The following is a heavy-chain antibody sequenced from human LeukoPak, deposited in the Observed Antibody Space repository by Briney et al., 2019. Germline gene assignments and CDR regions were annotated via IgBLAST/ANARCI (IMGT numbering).Heavy chain of an antibody. CDR2: INPNSGGT. J-gene: IGHJ4*02. D-gene: IGHD7-27*01. CDR1: GYTFTGYY. Sequence: ASVKVSCKASGYTFTGYYMHWVRQAPGQGLEWMGWINPNSGGTNYAQTFQGRVTMTRDTSISTAYMELSRLRSDDTAVYYCARDYPTGDCVGYWGQGTLVTVSS. V-gene: IGHV1-2*02. CDR3: ARDYPTGDCVGY.